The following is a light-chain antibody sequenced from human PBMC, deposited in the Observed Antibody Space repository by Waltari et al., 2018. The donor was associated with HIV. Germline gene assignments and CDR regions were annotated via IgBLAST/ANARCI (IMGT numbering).Light chain of an antibody. J-gene: IGLJ1*01. Sequence: SYVLTQPPSVSVAPGQTARITCGGNNIGSKSVHWYQQKPGQAPVLVVYDESDRPSGIPERFSGSNSGNTATLTISRVEAGDEADYYCQVWDSSSDHPLYVFGTGTKVTVL. CDR2: DES. CDR1: NIGSKS. CDR3: QVWDSSSDHPLYV. V-gene: IGLV3-21*02.